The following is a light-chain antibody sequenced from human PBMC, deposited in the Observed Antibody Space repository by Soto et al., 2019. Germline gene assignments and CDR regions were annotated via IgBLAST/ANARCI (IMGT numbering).Light chain of an antibody. V-gene: IGKV1-27*01. J-gene: IGKJ1*01. CDR2: GAS. CDR1: QGIGTY. CDR3: QKYDTVPWT. Sequence: DIQMTQSPSSLPASVGDRVTITCRASQGIGTYLVWYQQKPGKVPKLLIYGASILQSGVPSRFSGSGSGTYFTLTIRSLQPEDAATYYCQKYDTVPWTFGQGTKVEIK.